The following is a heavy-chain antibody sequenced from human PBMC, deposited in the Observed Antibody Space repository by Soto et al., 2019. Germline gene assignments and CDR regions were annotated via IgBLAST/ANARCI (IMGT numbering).Heavy chain of an antibody. D-gene: IGHD4-17*01. CDR2: MNPNSANK. CDR3: ARGPDYAGYFDY. J-gene: IGHJ4*02. V-gene: IGHV1-8*01. Sequence: GASVKVSCKACGDTFTRXDVNWVRQATEQGLEWMGWMNPNSANKGYAQKFQGRVTMTRNTSISTAYMELSSLRSEDTAVYYCARGPDYAGYFDYWGQGTLVTVSS. CDR1: GDTFTRXD.